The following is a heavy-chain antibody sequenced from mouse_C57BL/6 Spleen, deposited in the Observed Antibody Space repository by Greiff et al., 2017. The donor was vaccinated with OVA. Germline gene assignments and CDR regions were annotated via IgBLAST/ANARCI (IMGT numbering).Heavy chain of an antibody. CDR2: ISDGGSYT. V-gene: IGHV5-4*01. CDR3: ARDGGYGCSSYFDV. CDR1: GFTFSSYA. D-gene: IGHD1-1*01. Sequence: DVHLVESGGGLVKPGGSLKLSCAASGFTFSSYAMSWVRQTPEKRLEWVATISDGGSYTYYPDNVKGRFTISRDNAKNNLYLQMSHLKSEDTAMYYCARDGGYGCSSYFDVWGTGTTVTVSS. J-gene: IGHJ1*03.